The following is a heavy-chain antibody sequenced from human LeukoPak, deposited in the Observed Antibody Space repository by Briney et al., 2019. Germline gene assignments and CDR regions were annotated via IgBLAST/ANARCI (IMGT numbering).Heavy chain of an antibody. D-gene: IGHD6-19*01. CDR1: GFTFSSYA. J-gene: IGHJ4*02. CDR3: ARSDEQWLVVGAFDY. CDR2: ISYDGSNK. V-gene: IGHV3-30-3*01. Sequence: PGGSLRLSCAASGFTFSSYAMHWVRQAPGKGLEWVAVISYDGSNKYHADSVKGRFTISRDNSKNTLYLQMNSLRAEDTAVYYCARSDEQWLVVGAFDYWGQGTLVTVSS.